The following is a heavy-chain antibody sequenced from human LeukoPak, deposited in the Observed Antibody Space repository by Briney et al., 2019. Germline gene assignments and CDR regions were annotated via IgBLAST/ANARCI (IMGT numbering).Heavy chain of an antibody. D-gene: IGHD2-2*01. CDR3: ARDLRGHVRPYQLLLGAENWFDP. Sequence: PGRSLRLSCAASGFTFDDYAMHWVRQAPGKGLEWVSGISWNSGSIGYADSVKGRFTISRDDAKNSLYLQMNSLRAEDTAVYFCARDLRGHVRPYQLLLGAENWFDPWGQGTLVTVSS. CDR1: GFTFDDYA. V-gene: IGHV3-9*01. J-gene: IGHJ5*02. CDR2: ISWNSGSI.